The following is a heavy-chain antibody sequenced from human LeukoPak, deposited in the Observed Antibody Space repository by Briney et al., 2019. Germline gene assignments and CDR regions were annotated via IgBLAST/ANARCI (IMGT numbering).Heavy chain of an antibody. CDR1: GFTFSSFE. D-gene: IGHD5-24*01. Sequence: GGSLRLPCAASGFTFSSFEMTWVRQAPGKGLEWASYLSGSGTTIYYADSVKGRFTISRDNAKNSLYLQMNSLRAEDTAVYYCARVESRWIQLGGSFDYWGQGTLVTVSS. CDR3: ARVESRWIQLGGSFDY. CDR2: LSGSGTTI. V-gene: IGHV3-48*03. J-gene: IGHJ4*02.